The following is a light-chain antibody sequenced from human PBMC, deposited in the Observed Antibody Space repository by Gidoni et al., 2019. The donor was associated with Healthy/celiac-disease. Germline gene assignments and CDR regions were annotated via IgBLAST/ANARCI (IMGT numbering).Light chain of an antibody. J-gene: IGLJ3*02. CDR1: SSNIGAGYD. CDR3: QSYDSSLSGSDWV. V-gene: IGLV1-40*01. CDR2: GNS. Sequence: QSVLTQPPSVSGAPGQRVTISCTGSSSNIGAGYDVHWSQQLPGTAPKLLIYGNSNRPSGVPDLFSGSKSGTSASLAITGLQAEDEADYYCQSYDSSLSGSDWVFGGGTKLTVL.